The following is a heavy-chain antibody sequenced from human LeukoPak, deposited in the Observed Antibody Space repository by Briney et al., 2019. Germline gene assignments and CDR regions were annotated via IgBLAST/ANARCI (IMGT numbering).Heavy chain of an antibody. CDR2: ISSSSSTI. Sequence: GGSLRLSCAASGFTFSSYSMNWVRQAPGKGLEWVSYISSSSSTIYYRDSVMGRFTISRDSAKNSLYLQMNSLRDEDTAVYYCTPHRDGNYPFDYWGQGTLVTVSS. V-gene: IGHV3-48*02. D-gene: IGHD1-7*01. CDR3: TPHRDGNYPFDY. J-gene: IGHJ4*02. CDR1: GFTFSSYS.